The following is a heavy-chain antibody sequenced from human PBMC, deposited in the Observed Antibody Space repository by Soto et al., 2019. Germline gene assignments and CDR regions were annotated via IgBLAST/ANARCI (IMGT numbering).Heavy chain of an antibody. CDR1: GRIFSSFP. Sequence: QVQVVQSGAEVKKPGSSVKISCKASGRIFSSFPTSWVRQVPGQGLEWMGGVISASGSVTYAPQFQGRVTITAVTSAGIGYLEVTSLTSADTAIDYCAKVGSRDGYNYGLDQWGPGTMVTGSS. D-gene: IGHD5-18*01. J-gene: IGHJ1*01. CDR2: VISASGSV. V-gene: IGHV1-69*06. CDR3: AKVGSRDGYNYGLDQ.